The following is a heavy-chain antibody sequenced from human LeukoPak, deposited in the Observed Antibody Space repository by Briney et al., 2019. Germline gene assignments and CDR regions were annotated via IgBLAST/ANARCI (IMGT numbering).Heavy chain of an antibody. V-gene: IGHV4-59*12. CDR2: IYYSGST. J-gene: IGHJ6*02. D-gene: IGHD3-10*01. CDR3: AREVVWGFGELLSNYYYYGMDV. CDR1: GGSISSYY. Sequence: PSETLSLTCTVSGGSISSYYWSWIRQPPGKGLEWIGYIYYSGSTNYNPSLKSRVTISVDTSKNQFSLKLSSVTAADTAVYYCAREVVWGFGELLSNYYYYGMDVWGQGTTVTVSS.